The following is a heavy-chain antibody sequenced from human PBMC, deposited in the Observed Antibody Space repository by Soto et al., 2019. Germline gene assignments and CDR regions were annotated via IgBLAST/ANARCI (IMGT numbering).Heavy chain of an antibody. V-gene: IGHV4-4*02. J-gene: IGHJ4*02. CDR2: IYHSGSP. CDR3: ATLPATSDFDY. Sequence: PSETLSLTCAVSGGSISSTNWWTWVRQPPGKGLEWIGEIYHSGSPTYSPSLKSRVTISVDKSKNQFSLKLSSVTAADTAVYYCATLPATSDFDYWGQGTLVTVSS. D-gene: IGHD2-2*01. CDR1: GGSISSTNW.